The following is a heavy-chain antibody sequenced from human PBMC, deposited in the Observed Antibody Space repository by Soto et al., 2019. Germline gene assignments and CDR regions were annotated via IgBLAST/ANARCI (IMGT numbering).Heavy chain of an antibody. CDR2: VSSDGNNK. V-gene: IGHV3-30*18. J-gene: IGHJ3*02. CDR1: GFTFSNYG. CDR3: AKDEGPLLYGDSFDI. Sequence: QVQLVESGGGVVQPGRSLRLSCEASGFTFSNYGMHWVRQAPGKGLEWVAVVSSDGNNKYYGDSVKGRFTISRDNSKHTLYLQMNSLRAEDAAVYYCAKDEGPLLYGDSFDIWGQGTMVTVSS. D-gene: IGHD2-2*02.